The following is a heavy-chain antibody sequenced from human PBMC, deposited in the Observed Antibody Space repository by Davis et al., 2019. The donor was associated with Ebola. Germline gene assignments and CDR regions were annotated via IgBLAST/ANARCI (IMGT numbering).Heavy chain of an antibody. CDR2: ISAYNGNT. CDR3: ASSQWLRAYNWFDP. V-gene: IGHV1-18*04. D-gene: IGHD5-12*01. CDR1: GYTFTGYY. Sequence: GESLKVSCKASGYTFTGYYMHWVRQAPGQGLEWMGWISAYNGNTNYAQKLQGRVTMTTDTSTSTAYMELRSLRSDDTAVYYCASSQWLRAYNWFDPWGQGTLVTVSS. J-gene: IGHJ5*02.